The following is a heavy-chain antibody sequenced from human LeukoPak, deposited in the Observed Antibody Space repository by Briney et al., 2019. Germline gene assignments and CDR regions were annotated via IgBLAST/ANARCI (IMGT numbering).Heavy chain of an antibody. D-gene: IGHD3-3*01. CDR2: ISDSGGST. Sequence: PGGSLRLSCAVSGFTFSNYAMSWVRQAPGKGLEWVSAISDSGGSTYYAGSVKGRFTISRDNSKNTLYVQMNSLRAEDTAVYYCAKVLRFLEWFYDYWGQGTLVTVSS. CDR3: AKVLRFLEWFYDY. J-gene: IGHJ4*02. V-gene: IGHV3-23*01. CDR1: GFTFSNYA.